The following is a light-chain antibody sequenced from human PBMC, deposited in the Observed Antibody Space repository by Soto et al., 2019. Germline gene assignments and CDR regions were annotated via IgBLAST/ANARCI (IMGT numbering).Light chain of an antibody. J-gene: IGLJ2*01. V-gene: IGLV2-8*01. CDR2: EVN. CDR1: SSDVGGYNY. Sequence: QSALTQPPSASGSPGQCVTIPCTGTSSDVGGYNYVSWYQQHPGKAPRLMIYEVNKRPSGVPYRFSGSKSGNTASLTVSGLQADDEAVYYCSSYAGNNVLVFGGGTKLTVL. CDR3: SSYAGNNVLV.